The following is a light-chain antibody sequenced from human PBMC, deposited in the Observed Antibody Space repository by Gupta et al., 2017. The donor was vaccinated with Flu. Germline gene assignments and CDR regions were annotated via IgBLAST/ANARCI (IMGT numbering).Light chain of an antibody. CDR3: MQCAHWPQT. J-gene: IGKJ1*01. CDR2: QVS. Sequence: VVLTQPPLSLPVTLGQPASISCRSSQGLVDSDGNNSLNWFQQRPGQSPRRLIYQVSNRDSGVPDRFSGSGSGTDFTLKISRVEAEDVGIYSCMQCAHWPQTFGQGTTVEIK. V-gene: IGKV2-30*01. CDR1: QGLVDSDGNNS.